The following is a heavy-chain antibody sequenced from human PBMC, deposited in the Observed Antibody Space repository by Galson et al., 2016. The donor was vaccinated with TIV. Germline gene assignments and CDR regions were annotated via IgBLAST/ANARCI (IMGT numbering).Heavy chain of an antibody. CDR1: GFTFSSYD. J-gene: IGHJ4*02. CDR2: IGTVGDT. Sequence: SLRLSFAASGFTFSSYDMHWVRQGIGKGLEWVSGIGTVGDTYYPASVKGRFSISREDAKNSLYLQMNSLRAGDTAIYYCVRAPFSGNYYYFDYWGQGILVTVSS. CDR3: VRAPFSGNYYYFDY. V-gene: IGHV3-13*04. D-gene: IGHD1-26*01.